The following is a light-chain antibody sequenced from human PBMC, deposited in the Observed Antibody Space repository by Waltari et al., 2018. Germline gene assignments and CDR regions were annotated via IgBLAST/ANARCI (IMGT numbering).Light chain of an antibody. CDR3: AAWDDSLYVV. J-gene: IGLJ2*01. Sequence: QSVLTQPPSASGTPGQTVTISCSGSSSNVGRNSVYWYQQLPGTAPKLLIYRYDQRPSGVPARFFGSKSRTSASLVITGLRPEDEADYYWAAWDDSLYVVFGGGTRLTV. CDR1: SSNVGRNS. V-gene: IGLV1-47*01. CDR2: RYD.